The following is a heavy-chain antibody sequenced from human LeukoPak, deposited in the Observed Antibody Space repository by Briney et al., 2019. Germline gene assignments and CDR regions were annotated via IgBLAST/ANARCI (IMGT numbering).Heavy chain of an antibody. V-gene: IGHV4-34*01. CDR1: GGSFSGYY. D-gene: IGHD2-21*01. CDR3: ARGPHTPDY. Sequence: PSETLSLTCAVYGGSFSGYYWSWIRQPPGKGLEWIGEINHSGSTNYNPSLKSRVTISVDTSKNQFSLKLSSVTAADTAVYYCARGPHTPDYWGQGTLVTVSS. J-gene: IGHJ4*02. CDR2: INHSGST.